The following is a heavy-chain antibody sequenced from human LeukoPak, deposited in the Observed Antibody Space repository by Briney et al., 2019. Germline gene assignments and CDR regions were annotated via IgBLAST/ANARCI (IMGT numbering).Heavy chain of an antibody. CDR2: ISSSGSTI. D-gene: IGHD3-22*01. CDR1: GFTFTDYY. CDR3: ARDPADSSGYLDY. V-gene: IGHV3-11*04. Sequence: GGSLRLSCAASGFTFTDYYMSWIRQAPGKGLEWLSYISSSGSTIYYADSVKGRFTISRDNAKNSLYLQMNSLRAEDTAVYYCARDPADSSGYLDYWGQGTLVTVSS. J-gene: IGHJ4*02.